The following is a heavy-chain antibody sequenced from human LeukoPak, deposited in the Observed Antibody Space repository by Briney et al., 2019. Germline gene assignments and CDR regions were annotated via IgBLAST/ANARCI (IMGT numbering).Heavy chain of an antibody. J-gene: IGHJ6*03. CDR3: ARELGGPTMTNFDYMDV. D-gene: IGHD3-22*01. CDR1: GFTFSSYW. V-gene: IGHV3-7*01. CDR2: IKQDGSEK. Sequence: GGSLRLSCAASGFTFSSYWMSWVRQAPGKGLEWVANIKQDGSEKYYVDSVKGRFTISRDNAKNSLYLQMNSLRAEDTAVYYCARELGGPTMTNFDYMDVWGKGTTVTVSS.